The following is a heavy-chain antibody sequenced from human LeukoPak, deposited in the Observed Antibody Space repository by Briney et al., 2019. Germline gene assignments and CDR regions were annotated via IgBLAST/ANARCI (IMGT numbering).Heavy chain of an antibody. CDR2: ISAYNGNT. CDR3: ARRPPYYYGSGRAFDY. J-gene: IGHJ4*02. D-gene: IGHD3-10*01. Sequence: SVKVSCKASGYTFTSYGISWVRQAPGQGLEWMGWISAYNGNTNYAQKLQGRVTMTTDTSTGTAYMELRSLRSDDTAVYYCARRPPYYYGSGRAFDYWGQGTLVTVSS. V-gene: IGHV1-18*01. CDR1: GYTFTSYG.